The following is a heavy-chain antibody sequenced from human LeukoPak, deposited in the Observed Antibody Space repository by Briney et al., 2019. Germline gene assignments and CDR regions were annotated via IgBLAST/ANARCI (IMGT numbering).Heavy chain of an antibody. J-gene: IGHJ4*02. D-gene: IGHD3-9*01. CDR2: INPNSGGT. CDR3: ARGSRPVYNLLTGKRYFDY. Sequence: ASVKVSCKASGYTFTGYYMHWVRQAPGQGLEWMGWINPNSGGTNYAQKFQGRVTMTRDTSISTAYMELSRLRSDDTAVYYCARGSRPVYNLLTGKRYFDYWGQGTLLTVSS. CDR1: GYTFTGYY. V-gene: IGHV1-2*02.